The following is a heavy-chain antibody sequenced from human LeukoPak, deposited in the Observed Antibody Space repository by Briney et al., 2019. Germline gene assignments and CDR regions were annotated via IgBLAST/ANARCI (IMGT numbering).Heavy chain of an antibody. V-gene: IGHV3-21*01. CDR3: ARVGGHYDFWSGYYPGGMDV. CDR2: ISSSSSYI. CDR1: GFTFSSYS. J-gene: IGHJ6*02. Sequence: GRSLRLSCAASGFTFSSYSMNWVRQAPGKGLEWVSSISSSSSYIYYADSVEGRFTISRDNAKNSLYLQMNSLRAEDTAVYYCARVGGHYDFWSGYYPGGMDVWGQGTTVTVSS. D-gene: IGHD3-3*01.